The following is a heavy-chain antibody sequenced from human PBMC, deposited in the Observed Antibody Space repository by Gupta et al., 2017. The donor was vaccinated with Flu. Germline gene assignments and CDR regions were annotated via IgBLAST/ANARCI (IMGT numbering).Heavy chain of an antibody. D-gene: IGHD4-17*01. V-gene: IGHV4-39*01. Sequence: QLQLQESGPGLVKPSETLSLTCTVSGGSISSSSYYWGWIRQPPGKGLEWIGGIYYSGSTYYNPSLKSRVTISVDTSKNQFSLKLSSVTAADTAVYYCARRYGDTNWFDPWGQGTLVTVSS. CDR3: ARRYGDTNWFDP. J-gene: IGHJ5*02. CDR2: IYYSGST. CDR1: GGSISSSSYY.